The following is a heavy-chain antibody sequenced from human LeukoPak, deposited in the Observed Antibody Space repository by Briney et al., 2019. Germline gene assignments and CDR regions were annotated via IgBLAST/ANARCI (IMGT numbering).Heavy chain of an antibody. CDR1: GFTFGSYG. CDR2: IWYNGSNK. Sequence: PGGSLRLSCAASGFTFGSYGMHWVRQAPGKGLEWVAVIWYNGSNKYYADSVKGRFTISRDNSKNTLYLQMNSLRAEDTAVYYCARERRRQLDYWGQGTLVTVSS. J-gene: IGHJ4*02. V-gene: IGHV3-33*01. CDR3: ARERRRQLDY. D-gene: IGHD6-13*01.